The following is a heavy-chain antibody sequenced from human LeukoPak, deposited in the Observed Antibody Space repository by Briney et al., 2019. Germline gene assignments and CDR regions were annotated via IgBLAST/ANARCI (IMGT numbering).Heavy chain of an antibody. CDR1: GGSISSYY. V-gene: IGHV4-59*01. J-gene: IGHJ2*01. Sequence: PSETLSLTCTVSGGSISSYYWSWIRQPPGKGLEWIGYIYYSGSTNYNPSLKSRVTISVDTSKNQFSLKLSSVTAADTAVYYCARGGSITIFRYFDLWGRGTLVTVSS. CDR2: IYYSGST. D-gene: IGHD3-9*01. CDR3: ARGGSITIFRYFDL.